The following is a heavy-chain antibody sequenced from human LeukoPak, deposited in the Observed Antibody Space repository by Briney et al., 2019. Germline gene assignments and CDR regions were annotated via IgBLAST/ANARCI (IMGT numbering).Heavy chain of an antibody. CDR1: GYSFTSYW. J-gene: IGHJ5*02. CDR2: IYPGDSDT. CDR3: ARQWRGYCSITSCDLPNWFDP. Sequence: GASMMISCKGSGYSFTSYWNGWVRQLPRKGLEWMGIIYPGDSDTRYSPSLQGQVTISADKSISTAYLQWSSLKASDTAMYYCARQWRGYCSITSCDLPNWFDPWGQGTLVTVSS. V-gene: IGHV5-51*01. D-gene: IGHD2-2*01.